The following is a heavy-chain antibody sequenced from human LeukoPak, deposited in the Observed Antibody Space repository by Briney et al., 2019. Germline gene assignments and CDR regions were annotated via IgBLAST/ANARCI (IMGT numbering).Heavy chain of an antibody. CDR3: ARRDTTGSIDY. V-gene: IGHV5-51*01. Sequence: GESPKISCKGSGYSFTNYWIGWVRQVPGKGLEWMGIIYPGDSDTRYSPSFQGQVTISADKSISTAYLQWSSLKASDTAMYFCARRDTTGSIDYWGQGTLVTVSS. CDR2: IYPGDSDT. D-gene: IGHD3-9*01. J-gene: IGHJ4*02. CDR1: GYSFTNYW.